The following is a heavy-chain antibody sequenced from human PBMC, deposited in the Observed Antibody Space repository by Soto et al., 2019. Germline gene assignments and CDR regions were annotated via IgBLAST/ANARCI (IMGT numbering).Heavy chain of an antibody. V-gene: IGHV3-7*01. D-gene: IGHD5-12*01. CDR3: ASWGFIVATNWYFDI. CDR2: IKQDGNEE. CDR1: GFTFSSYW. Sequence: EAQLVESGGGLVQPGGSLRLSCAASGFTFSSYWMSWVRQAPGKGLEWVAKIKQDGNEESYVDSVKGRFTISRDNTKNSLFLQMNSLIAEDTAVYYCASWGFIVATNWYFDIWGRGTLVTVSS. J-gene: IGHJ2*01.